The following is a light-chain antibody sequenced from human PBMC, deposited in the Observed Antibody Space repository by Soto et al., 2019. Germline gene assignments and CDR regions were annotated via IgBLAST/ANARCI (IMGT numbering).Light chain of an antibody. CDR1: QSVSSSY. Sequence: EIVLTQSPGTLSLSQGERATLSCRASQSVSSSYLAWYQQKPGQAPRLLIYGASSRATGIPDRFSGSGSGTDFNLTISRLEPEDFAVYYCQQYGSSPLTFCGGTKVEIK. CDR3: QQYGSSPLT. V-gene: IGKV3-20*01. J-gene: IGKJ4*01. CDR2: GAS.